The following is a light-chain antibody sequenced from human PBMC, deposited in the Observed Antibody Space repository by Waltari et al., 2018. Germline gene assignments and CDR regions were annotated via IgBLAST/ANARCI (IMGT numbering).Light chain of an antibody. Sequence: EIVLTQSPGTLSLSPGERATLSCRASQTVRTTYLAWYQQRPGQAPTLIIYGASSRATVIPDRFSSSGSVTDFSLTISSLEPEDFAVYYCQQYDISPLTFGGGTKVEIK. CDR3: QQYDISPLT. V-gene: IGKV3-20*01. CDR2: GAS. J-gene: IGKJ4*01. CDR1: QTVRTTY.